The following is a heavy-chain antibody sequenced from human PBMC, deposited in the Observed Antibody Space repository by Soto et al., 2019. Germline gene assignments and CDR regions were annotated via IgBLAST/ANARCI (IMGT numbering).Heavy chain of an antibody. V-gene: IGHV3-30-3*01. CDR1: GFIFSTYV. CDR2: ISKEGNK. CDR3: ATEDESSGHAGTFQH. D-gene: IGHD3-22*01. J-gene: IGHJ1*01. Sequence: QVQLVESGGDVVRPGRSLRLSCAASGFIFSTYVMHWVRQAPGKGLEWVALISKEGNKQYADSVKDRFTVSRDNSKSNLNLEMNSLRVEDTATYYCATEDESSGHAGTFQHWGQGTLVSVSP.